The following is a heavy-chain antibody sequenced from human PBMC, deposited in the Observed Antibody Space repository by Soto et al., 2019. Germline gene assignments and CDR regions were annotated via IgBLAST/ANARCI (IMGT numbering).Heavy chain of an antibody. Sequence: PSETLSLTCTVSGGSLGSSSYYWGWIRQSPGKGLDWIRNIYYSGNTFYNPSLKSRVTISVDTSKNQFYLHLSSVTAADTAIFYCASIAAPGTTHFDFWGQGTLVTVSS. J-gene: IGHJ4*02. D-gene: IGHD6-13*01. CDR2: IYYSGNT. CDR1: GGSLGSSSYY. V-gene: IGHV4-39*01. CDR3: ASIAAPGTTHFDF.